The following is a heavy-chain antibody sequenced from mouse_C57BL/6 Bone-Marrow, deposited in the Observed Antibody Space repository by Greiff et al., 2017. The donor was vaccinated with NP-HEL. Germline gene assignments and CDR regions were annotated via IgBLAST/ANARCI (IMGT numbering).Heavy chain of an antibody. CDR1: GYTFTSYW. Sequence: VQLQQPGAELVKPGASVKMSCKASGYTFTSYWITWVKQRPGQGLEWIGDIYPGSGSTNYNEKFKSKATLTVATSSSTAYMQRISLTSDASAVYYCARPNWPFDYWGQGTTLTVSS. CDR2: IYPGSGST. D-gene: IGHD4-1*01. V-gene: IGHV1-55*01. J-gene: IGHJ2*01. CDR3: ARPNWPFDY.